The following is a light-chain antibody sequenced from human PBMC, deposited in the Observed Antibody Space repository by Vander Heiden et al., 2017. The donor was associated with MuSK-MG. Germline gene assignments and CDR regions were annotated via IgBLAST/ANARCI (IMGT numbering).Light chain of an antibody. Sequence: DIQMTQSPSILSASVGDRVTITCRASQSINTYLAWYQQKPGNAPKLLIYRASNLGNGVPSRFSGSGSGTEFTLTISSLQPDDLATYFCQHYISFLLTFGGGTKVDIK. CDR1: QSINTY. V-gene: IGKV1-5*03. CDR2: RAS. CDR3: QHYISFLLT. J-gene: IGKJ4*01.